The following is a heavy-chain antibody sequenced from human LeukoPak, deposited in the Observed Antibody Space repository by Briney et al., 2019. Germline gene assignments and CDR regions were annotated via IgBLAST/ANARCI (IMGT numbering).Heavy chain of an antibody. Sequence: SETLSLTCTVSGGSISSYYWSWIRQPPGKGLEWIGYIYYSGSTNYNPSLKSRVTISVDTSKNQFSLKLSSVTAADTAVYYCARGFSREGYDFWSGYHTPYYMDVWGKGTTVTVSS. D-gene: IGHD3-3*01. V-gene: IGHV4-59*01. J-gene: IGHJ6*03. CDR2: IYYSGST. CDR1: GGSISSYY. CDR3: ARGFSREGYDFWSGYHTPYYMDV.